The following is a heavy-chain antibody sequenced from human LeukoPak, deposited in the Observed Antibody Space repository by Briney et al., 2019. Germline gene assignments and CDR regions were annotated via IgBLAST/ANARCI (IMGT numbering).Heavy chain of an antibody. CDR3: ASSPSRQAYYYYYMDV. CDR1: GGSISSSSYY. D-gene: IGHD2-2*01. CDR2: IYYSGST. J-gene: IGHJ6*03. V-gene: IGHV4-39*01. Sequence: PSETLSPTCTVSGGSISSSSYYWGWIRQPPGKGLEWIGSIYYSGSTYYNPSLKSRVTISVDTSKNQFSLKLSSVTAADTAVYYCASSPSRQAYYYYYMDVWGKGTTVTVSS.